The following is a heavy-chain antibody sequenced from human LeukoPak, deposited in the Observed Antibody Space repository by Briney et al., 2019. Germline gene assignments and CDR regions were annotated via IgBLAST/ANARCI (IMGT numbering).Heavy chain of an antibody. CDR2: INHSGST. V-gene: IGHV4-34*01. CDR1: GGSFSGYY. CDR3: ARGENDYGDY. Sequence: SETLSLTCAVYGGSFSGYYWSWIRQPPGKGLEWIGEINHSGSTNYNPSLKSRVTISVDTSKNQFSLKLSSVTAADTAVYYCARGENDYGDYFGQGTLVTVPP. J-gene: IGHJ4*02.